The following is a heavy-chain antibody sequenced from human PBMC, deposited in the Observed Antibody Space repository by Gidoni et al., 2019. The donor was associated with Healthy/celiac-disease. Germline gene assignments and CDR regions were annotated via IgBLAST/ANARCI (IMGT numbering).Heavy chain of an antibody. CDR2: ISAYNGNT. V-gene: IGHV1-18*01. D-gene: IGHD4-17*01. CDR1: GYPFTSYG. Sequence: QLPLVQSGAEVKKPGASVKVSCNASGYPFTSYGIIWVRRAPGQGLEWMGWISAYNGNTNYVQNLQGRVSRTTDTSTSTAYMELRSLRSDDTAVYYGAGEGYYGDYYGMDVWGQRTTVTVS. J-gene: IGHJ6*02. CDR3: AGEGYYGDYYGMDV.